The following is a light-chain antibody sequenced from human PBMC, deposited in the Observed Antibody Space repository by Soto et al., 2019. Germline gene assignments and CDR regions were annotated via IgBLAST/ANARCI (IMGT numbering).Light chain of an antibody. CDR3: QQAASFPIT. V-gene: IGKV3-11*01. CDR1: QSISSY. CDR2: GAS. Sequence: IVLTQSPGTLSLSPGERATLSCRASQSISSYLAWYQQKPGQAPRLLIYGASTRATGIPARFSGSGSGTDFTLTINSLQPEDFATYYCQQAASFPITFGQGTRLEIK. J-gene: IGKJ5*01.